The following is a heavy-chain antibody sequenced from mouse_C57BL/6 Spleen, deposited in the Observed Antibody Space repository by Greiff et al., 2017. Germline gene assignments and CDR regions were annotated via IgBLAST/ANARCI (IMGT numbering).Heavy chain of an antibody. V-gene: IGHV1-82*01. CDR1: GYAFSSSW. CDR3: ARSTTVVATDY. J-gene: IGHJ2*01. CDR2: IYPGDGDT. Sequence: QVQLQQSGPELVKPGASVKISCKASGYAFSSSWMNWVKQRPGKGLEWIGRIYPGDGDTNYNGKFKGKATLTADKSSSPAYMQLSSLTSEDSAVYFCARSTTVVATDYWGQGTTLTVSS. D-gene: IGHD1-1*01.